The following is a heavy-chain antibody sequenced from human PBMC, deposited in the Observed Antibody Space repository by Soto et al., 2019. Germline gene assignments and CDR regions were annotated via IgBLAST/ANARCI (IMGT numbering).Heavy chain of an antibody. CDR1: GYTFTNYG. Sequence: ASVKVSCKASGYTFTNYGVTWVRQAPGQGLEWMRWISAYTDNPNYAQKFQGRVTMTIDTSTTTAYMDLRSLTSDDTAVYYCARVIPGAEAWFGPWGQGTLVTVSS. V-gene: IGHV1-18*01. J-gene: IGHJ5*02. D-gene: IGHD2-2*01. CDR3: ARVIPGAEAWFGP. CDR2: ISAYTDNP.